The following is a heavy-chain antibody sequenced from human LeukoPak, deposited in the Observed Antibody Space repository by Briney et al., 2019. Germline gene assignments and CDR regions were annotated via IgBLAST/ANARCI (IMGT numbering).Heavy chain of an antibody. Sequence: GGSLRLSCAASGFSFNNAWMSWVRQAPGKGLEWVGRIKSKTDGGATDYAAPVKGRFTISRDDSKNTLSLQMNSLKTEDTAVYYCTTGVATVVTMEAFDYWGQGTLVTVSS. V-gene: IGHV3-15*01. CDR2: IKSKTDGGAT. CDR1: GFSFNNAW. D-gene: IGHD4-23*01. J-gene: IGHJ4*02. CDR3: TTGVATVVTMEAFDY.